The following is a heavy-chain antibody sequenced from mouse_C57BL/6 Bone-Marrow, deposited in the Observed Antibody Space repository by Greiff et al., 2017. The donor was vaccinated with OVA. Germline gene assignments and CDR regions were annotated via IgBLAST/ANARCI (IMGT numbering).Heavy chain of an antibody. D-gene: IGHD2-1*01. V-gene: IGHV1-81*01. Sequence: VQLQQSGAELARPGASVKLSCKASGYTFTSYGISWVKQRTGQGLEWIGEIYPRSGNTYYNEKFKGKATLTADKSSSTAYMELRSLTSEDAAVYFCARGGNYAAWFAYWGQGTLVTVSA. CDR1: GYTFTSYG. CDR3: ARGGNYAAWFAY. CDR2: IYPRSGNT. J-gene: IGHJ3*01.